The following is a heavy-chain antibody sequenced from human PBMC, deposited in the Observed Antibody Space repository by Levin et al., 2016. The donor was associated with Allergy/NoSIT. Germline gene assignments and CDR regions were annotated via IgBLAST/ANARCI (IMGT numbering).Heavy chain of an antibody. D-gene: IGHD3-22*01. J-gene: IGHJ4*02. CDR3: ARGKYYFDVLDS. V-gene: IGHV3-74*01. CDR1: GFTFSRSW. Sequence: GESLKISCTASGFTFSRSWMHWVRQAPGKGLVWVSLINSDGSTTYYADSVKGRFTISRDNAKNTLYLQMNSLRVEDTAVYYCARGKYYFDVLDSWGQGTLVTVSS. CDR2: INSDGSTT.